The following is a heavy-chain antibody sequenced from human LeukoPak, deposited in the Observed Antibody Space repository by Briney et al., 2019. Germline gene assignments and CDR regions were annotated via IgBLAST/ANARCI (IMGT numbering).Heavy chain of an antibody. J-gene: IGHJ4*02. CDR2: INHSGST. CDR3: ARRGIVVVPAALPPDY. D-gene: IGHD2-2*02. CDR1: GGSFSGYY. V-gene: IGHV4-34*01. Sequence: SETLSLTCAVYGGSFSGYYWSWIRQPPGKGLEWMGEINHSGSTNYNPSLESRVTISVDTSKNQFSLKLSSVTAADTAVYYCARRGIVVVPAALPPDYWGQGTLVTVSS.